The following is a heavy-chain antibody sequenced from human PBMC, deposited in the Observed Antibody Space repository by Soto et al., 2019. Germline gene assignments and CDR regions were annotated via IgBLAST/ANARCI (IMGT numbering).Heavy chain of an antibody. CDR2: IYYSGST. J-gene: IGHJ4*02. CDR3: ARVSGWFGEFAHAYYFDY. D-gene: IGHD3-10*01. V-gene: IGHV4-30-4*01. Sequence: PSETLSLTCTVSGGSISSGDYYWSWIRQPPGKGLEWIGYIYYSGSTYYNPSLKSRVTISVDTSKNQFSLKLSSVTAADTAVYYCARVSGWFGEFAHAYYFDYWGQGTLVTVSS. CDR1: GGSISSGDYY.